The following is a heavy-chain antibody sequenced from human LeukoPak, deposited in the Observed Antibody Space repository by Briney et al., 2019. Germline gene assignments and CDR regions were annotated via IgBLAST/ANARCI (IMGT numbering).Heavy chain of an antibody. CDR3: TTHRGEWVLDS. Sequence: GGSLRLSCAASGFTFSSYSMNWVRQAPGKGLEWVSSISSSSSYIYYADSVKGRFTISRDNAKNSLYLQMNSLRAEDTAVYYCTTHRGEWVLDSWGQGTMVSVSS. V-gene: IGHV3-21*01. J-gene: IGHJ4*02. CDR1: GFTFSSYS. CDR2: ISSSSSYI. D-gene: IGHD3-16*01.